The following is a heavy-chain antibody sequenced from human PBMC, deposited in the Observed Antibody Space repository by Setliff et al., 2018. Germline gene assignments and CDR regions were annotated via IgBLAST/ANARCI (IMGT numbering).Heavy chain of an antibody. J-gene: IGHJ6*02. CDR3: ARDRQYCSSPTCYSSYFFYYGMDV. V-gene: IGHV4-4*02. D-gene: IGHD2-2*02. CDR1: GGSISGSNW. CDR2: INHSGST. Sequence: PSETLSLTCAVSGGSISGSNWWSWLRQPPGKGLEWIGEINHSGSTNYNPSLKSRVTISVDTSKNQFSLKLSSVTAADTAVYYCARDRQYCSSPTCYSSYFFYYGMDVWGQGTTVTVSS.